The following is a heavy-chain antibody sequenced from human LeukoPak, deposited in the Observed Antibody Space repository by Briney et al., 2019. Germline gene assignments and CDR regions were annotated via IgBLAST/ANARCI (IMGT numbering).Heavy chain of an antibody. J-gene: IGHJ4*02. CDR3: SRGLHDYGDSNYYFDQ. V-gene: IGHV3-49*03. D-gene: IGHD4-17*01. CDR1: GFTFGDDA. Sequence: SLRLSCTASGFTFGDDAWSWFRQAPGKGLEWICFIRKNGDGETTDYAPSVRGRFIISRDDAKSIAYLQMNSLKTEDTALYYCSRGLHDYGDSNYYFDQWGRGTLVTVSS. CDR2: IRKNGDGETT.